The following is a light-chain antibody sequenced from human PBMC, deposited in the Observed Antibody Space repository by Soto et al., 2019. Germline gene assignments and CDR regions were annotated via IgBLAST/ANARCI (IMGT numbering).Light chain of an antibody. Sequence: QSVLTQPPSASGTAGQVVTISCSGGDSNIGSHSVYWYQHLPRMAPKLLIYYNNQRPSGVPDRFSGSRSGTSASLAIVGLRSEDEAVYYCAAWDASLSAWVFGNGTKVTVL. J-gene: IGLJ1*01. CDR3: AAWDASLSAWV. CDR2: YNN. CDR1: DSNIGSHS. V-gene: IGLV1-47*02.